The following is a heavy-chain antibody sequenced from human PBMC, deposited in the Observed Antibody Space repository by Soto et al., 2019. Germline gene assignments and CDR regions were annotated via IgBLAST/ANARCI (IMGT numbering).Heavy chain of an antibody. CDR1: GGTFASKHW. CDR2: VYHTGDT. V-gene: IGHV4-4*01. D-gene: IGHD2-21*02. Sequence: GPLSLPCGVSGGTFASKHWWSWVRQSPGRGLGWIGNVYHTGDTNFNPSLQSRVTFSVYKSNDRFSLMLTSVTSADTAVYFCAREIATAGANKYLLXWGPVTLVTVSX. CDR3: AREIATAGANKYLLX. J-gene: IGHJ5*02.